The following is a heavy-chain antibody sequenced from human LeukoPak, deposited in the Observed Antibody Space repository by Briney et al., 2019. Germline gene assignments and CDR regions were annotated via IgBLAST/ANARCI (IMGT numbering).Heavy chain of an antibody. D-gene: IGHD2-15*01. V-gene: IGHV4-4*02. CDR2: IYHSGST. CDR1: GGSISSSNW. J-gene: IGHJ4*02. CDR3: ARGCSGGACPSDY. Sequence: PSETLSLTCAVSGGSISSSNWWTWVRPPPGKGLEWIGEIYHSGSTNYNPSLKSRVTISVDKSENLFSLNLTSVTAADTAVYYCARGCSGGACPSDYWGQGTLVTVSS.